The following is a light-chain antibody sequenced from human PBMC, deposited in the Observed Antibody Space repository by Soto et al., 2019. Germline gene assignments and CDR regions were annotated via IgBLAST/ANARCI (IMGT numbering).Light chain of an antibody. J-gene: IGKJ5*01. V-gene: IGKV3-20*01. Sequence: EIVLTQSPGILSLSPGERATLSCGASQSVSSNYLAWYQQKPGQAPRLLITGASSRATGIPDRFSGSGSGTDFTLTISRLEPEDCAVYYCQQYGSSPCTFGQGTRLEIK. CDR1: QSVSSNY. CDR3: QQYGSSPCT. CDR2: GAS.